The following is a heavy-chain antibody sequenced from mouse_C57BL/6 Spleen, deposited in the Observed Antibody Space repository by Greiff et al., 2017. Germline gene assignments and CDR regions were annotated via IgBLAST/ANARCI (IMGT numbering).Heavy chain of an antibody. D-gene: IGHD1-1*01. CDR1: GYTFTSYW. Sequence: QVQLQQPGAELVRPGSSVKLSCKASGYTFTSYWMHWVKQRPIQGLEWIGNIDPSDSETNYNQKFKDKATLTVDKSSSTAYMQLSSLTSEDSAVYYCARPGSSPYYFDYWGQGTTLTVSS. CDR3: ARPGSSPYYFDY. CDR2: IDPSDSET. J-gene: IGHJ2*01. V-gene: IGHV1-52*01.